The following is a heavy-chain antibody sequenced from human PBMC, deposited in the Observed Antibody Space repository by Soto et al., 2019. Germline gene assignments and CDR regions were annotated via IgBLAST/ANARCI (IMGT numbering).Heavy chain of an antibody. CDR2: VYYSGGA. CDR3: GRVVEGATRHTDCDS. V-gene: IGHV4-39*01. D-gene: IGHD2-15*01. J-gene: IGHJ5*01. CDR1: GVSIHNSHSF. Sequence: SETLSLTCAVSGVSIHNSHSFWGWIRQPPGKGLEFIGSVYYSGGANHNPSLKSRVTVSIDTSNNQFSLRVNSVTAADTAVYYCGRVVEGATRHTDCDSWGQGILVTVSS.